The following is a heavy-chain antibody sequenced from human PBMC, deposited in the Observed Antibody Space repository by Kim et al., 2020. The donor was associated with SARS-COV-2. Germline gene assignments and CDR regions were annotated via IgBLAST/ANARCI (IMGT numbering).Heavy chain of an antibody. J-gene: IGHJ4*02. CDR3: AKEDAHDFGDYFDY. D-gene: IGHD4-17*01. V-gene: IGHV3-23*01. Sequence: ADSVRGRVTISRDNSNNTLYLQMNSLRAEDTAIYFCAKEDAHDFGDYFDYWGQGTLVTVSS.